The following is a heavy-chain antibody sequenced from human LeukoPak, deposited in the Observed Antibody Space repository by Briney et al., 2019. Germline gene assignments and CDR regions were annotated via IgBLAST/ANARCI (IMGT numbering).Heavy chain of an antibody. Sequence: SETLSLTCTVSGGSINNYYWSWIRQPPGKGLEWIGCIYSSGSTNYSPSLKSRVTISVDTPKNQFSLKLSSVTAADTAVCYCARHDAGNWYPYFDNWGQGTLVTVSS. D-gene: IGHD6-13*01. V-gene: IGHV4-59*08. CDR2: IYSSGST. J-gene: IGHJ4*02. CDR3: ARHDAGNWYPYFDN. CDR1: GGSINNYY.